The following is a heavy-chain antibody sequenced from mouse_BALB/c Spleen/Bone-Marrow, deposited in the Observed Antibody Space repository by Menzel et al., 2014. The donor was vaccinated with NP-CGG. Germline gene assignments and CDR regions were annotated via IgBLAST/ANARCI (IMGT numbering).Heavy chain of an antibody. CDR3: AGLGYYGGFAY. CDR1: GFDFSGFW. V-gene: IGHV4-1*02. D-gene: IGHD2-3*01. J-gene: IGHJ3*01. Sequence: EVKLQESGGGLVQPGGSLKLSCAASGFDFSGFWMGWVRQAPGKGLEWIGEINPDSNTINYTPSLKDRFIISRDNAKNTLYLQMSKVRSEDTALYYCAGLGYYGGFAYWGQGTLVTVSA. CDR2: INPDSNTI.